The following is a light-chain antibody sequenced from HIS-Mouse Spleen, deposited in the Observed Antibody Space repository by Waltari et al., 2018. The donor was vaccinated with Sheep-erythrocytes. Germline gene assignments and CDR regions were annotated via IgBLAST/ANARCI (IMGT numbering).Light chain of an antibody. J-gene: IGLJ3*02. CDR1: TSDVGRYNL. Sequence: QSALTQPASVSGSPGQPITISCTGTTSDVGRYNLVSWYQQHPGKAPKRMIYEGSKRPSGVSNRFSGSKSGNTASLTISGLQAEDEADYYCCSYAGSSTPWVFGGGTNLTVL. CDR2: EGS. CDR3: CSYAGSSTPWV. V-gene: IGLV2-23*01.